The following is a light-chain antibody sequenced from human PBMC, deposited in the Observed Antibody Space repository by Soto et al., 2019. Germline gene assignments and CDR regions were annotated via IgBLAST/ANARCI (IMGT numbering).Light chain of an antibody. J-gene: IGLJ3*02. V-gene: IGLV2-11*01. CDR1: SSDVGGSNY. Sequence: QSALTQPRSVSGSPGQAVTISCTGTSSDVGGSNYVSWYQQHPGKAPKLVIYDVTRRPSGVPDRFSGSKSGNTASLTISGLQAEYEADYYCCSYAGSSLWVFGGGTKVTVL. CDR2: DVT. CDR3: CSYAGSSLWV.